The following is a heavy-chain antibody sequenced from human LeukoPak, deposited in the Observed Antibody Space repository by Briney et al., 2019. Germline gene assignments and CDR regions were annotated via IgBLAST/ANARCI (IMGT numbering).Heavy chain of an antibody. J-gene: IGHJ4*02. D-gene: IGHD2-21*01. CDR2: INHSGST. Sequence: SETLSLTCAVYGGSFSGYYWSWIRQPPGKGLEWIGEINHSGSTNYNPSLKSRVTISVDTSKNQFSLKLSSVTAADTAVYYCARWRSRPLLPPLPKSQYYFDYWGQGTLVTVSS. CDR3: ARWRSRPLLPPLPKSQYYFDY. CDR1: GGSFSGYY. V-gene: IGHV4-34*01.